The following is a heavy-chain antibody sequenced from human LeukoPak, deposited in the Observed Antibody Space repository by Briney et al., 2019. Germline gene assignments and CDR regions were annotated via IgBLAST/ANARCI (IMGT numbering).Heavy chain of an antibody. CDR3: ASARALYGYSGYDEPVFDY. CDR1: GFTFSTYD. D-gene: IGHD5-12*01. Sequence: GRSLRLSCAASGFTFSTYDMHWVRQAPGKGLEWVAVISFDGSNKYYADSVKGRFTISRDNSKNTLYLEMNSLRAEDTAVYYCASARALYGYSGYDEPVFDYWGQGTLVTVSS. CDR2: ISFDGSNK. J-gene: IGHJ4*02. V-gene: IGHV3-30*03.